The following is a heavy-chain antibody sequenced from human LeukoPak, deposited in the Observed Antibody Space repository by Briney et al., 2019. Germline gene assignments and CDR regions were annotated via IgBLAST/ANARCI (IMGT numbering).Heavy chain of an antibody. CDR3: ARGNRIAVAGSSS. D-gene: IGHD6-19*01. CDR1: GFTVSSNY. CDR2: IYSGGST. J-gene: IGHJ5*02. V-gene: IGHV3-66*01. Sequence: GGSLRLSCAASGFTVSSNYMSWVRQAPGKGLEWVSVIYSGGSTYYADSVKGRFTISRDTSKNTLYLQMNSLRAEDTAVYYCARGNRIAVAGSSSWGQGNLVTVSS.